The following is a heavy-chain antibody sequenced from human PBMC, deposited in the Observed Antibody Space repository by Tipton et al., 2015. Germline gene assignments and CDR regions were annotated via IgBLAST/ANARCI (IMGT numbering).Heavy chain of an antibody. V-gene: IGHV5-51*01. J-gene: IGHJ4*02. D-gene: IGHD6-19*01. Sequence: VQLVQSGAEVKKPAESLKISCQGSGYNFTNYLIAWVRQMPGKGLEWMGVIYPGDSDIIYSPSFQGQVTISADKSIGTAYLQWSSLKASDTAMYFCARPSSAWYYFDYWGQGTLVTVSS. CDR3: ARPSSAWYYFDY. CDR2: IYPGDSDI. CDR1: GYNFTNYL.